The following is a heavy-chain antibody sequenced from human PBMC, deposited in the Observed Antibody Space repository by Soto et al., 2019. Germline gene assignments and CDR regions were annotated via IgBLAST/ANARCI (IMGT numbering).Heavy chain of an antibody. CDR1: GYTFTGYY. J-gene: IGHJ6*02. V-gene: IGHV1-2*04. CDR3: AREGVPVEDYYYVLDV. D-gene: IGHD3-10*01. Sequence: ASVKVSCKASGYTFTGYYMHWVRQAPGQGLEWIGWINPNSGGTNYAQKFQGWVTMTRDTSISTAYMELSRLRSDDTAFFYCAREGVPVEDYYYVLDVWGQGTTVTVSS. CDR2: INPNSGGT.